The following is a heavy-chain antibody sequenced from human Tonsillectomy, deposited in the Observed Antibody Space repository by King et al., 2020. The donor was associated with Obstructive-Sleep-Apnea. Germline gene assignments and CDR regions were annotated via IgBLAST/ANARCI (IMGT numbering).Heavy chain of an antibody. D-gene: IGHD6-13*01. CDR2: IYYSGST. V-gene: IGHV4-39*07. CDR3: ARTPIAATNSHA. Sequence: QLQESGPGLVKPSETLSLTCTVSGGSITASSYYWGWIRQPPGKGLEWIGSIYYSGSTYYNPALNSRVTISVDTSKNQSSLKLTSVTAADTAVYYCARTPIAATNSHAWGQGTLVTVSS. CDR1: GGSITASSYY. J-gene: IGHJ5*02.